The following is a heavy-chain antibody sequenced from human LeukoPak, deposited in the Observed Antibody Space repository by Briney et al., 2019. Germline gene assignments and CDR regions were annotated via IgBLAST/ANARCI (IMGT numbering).Heavy chain of an antibody. V-gene: IGHV3-7*01. CDR2: IKQDGSEK. D-gene: IGHD3-3*01. CDR1: GFTFSSYW. J-gene: IGHJ4*02. Sequence: GGSLRLSCAASGFTFSSYWMSWVRQAPGKGLEWVANIKQDGSEKYYVDSVKGRFTISRDNAKNTVYQQMNSLTAEDTAVYYCARGMFGGYCTDYWGQGTLVTVSS. CDR3: ARGMFGGYCTDY.